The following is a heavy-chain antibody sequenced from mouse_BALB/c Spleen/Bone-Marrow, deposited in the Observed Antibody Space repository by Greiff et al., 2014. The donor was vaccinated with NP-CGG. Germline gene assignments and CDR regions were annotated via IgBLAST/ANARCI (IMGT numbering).Heavy chain of an antibody. CDR3: ARGPFITTVHYYAMDY. Sequence: QVQLKESGPGLVAPSQSLSITCTVSGFSLTSYGVHWVRQPPGKGLEWLGVIWAGGSTDYNSALMSRLSISKDNSKSQVFLKMNSLQTDDTAMYYCARGPFITTVHYYAMDYWGQGTSVTVSS. J-gene: IGHJ4*01. D-gene: IGHD1-2*01. V-gene: IGHV2-9*02. CDR1: GFSLTSYG. CDR2: IWAGGST.